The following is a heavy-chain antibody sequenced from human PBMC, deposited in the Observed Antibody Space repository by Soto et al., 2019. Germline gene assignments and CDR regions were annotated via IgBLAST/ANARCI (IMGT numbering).Heavy chain of an antibody. CDR3: ATTNDYSTITMRLSDYYYGMDV. CDR1: GGTFSSYA. V-gene: IGHV1-69*06. Sequence: QVQLVQSGAEVKKPGSSVKVSCKASGGTFSSYAISWVRQAPGQGLEWMGGIIPIFGTANYAQKFQGRVTICADKSTSTVYLELSSLRSEDTAVYYCATTNDYSTITMRLSDYYYGMDVWGQGPTVTVSS. J-gene: IGHJ6*02. CDR2: IIPIFGTA. D-gene: IGHD4-4*01.